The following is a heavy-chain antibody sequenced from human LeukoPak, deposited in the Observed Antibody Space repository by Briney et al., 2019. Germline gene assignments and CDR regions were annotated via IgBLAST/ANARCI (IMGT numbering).Heavy chain of an antibody. J-gene: IGHJ4*02. CDR3: ARGSVGEMATIWHDS. Sequence: PSETLSLTCTVSGGSISGHYWSWIRQPPGKGLEWIGYIYYSGSTNYNPSLKSRVTISVDTSKNQFSLKLSSVTAADTAVYYCARGSVGEMATIWHDSWGQGTLVTVSS. V-gene: IGHV4-59*11. CDR1: GGSISGHY. CDR2: IYYSGST. D-gene: IGHD5-24*01.